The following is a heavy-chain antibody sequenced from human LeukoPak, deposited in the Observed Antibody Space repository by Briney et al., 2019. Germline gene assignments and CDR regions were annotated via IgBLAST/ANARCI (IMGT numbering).Heavy chain of an antibody. CDR1: GGTFSSYA. Sequence: SVKVSCKASGGTFSSYAISWVRQAPGQGLEWMGRIIPIFGTANYAQKFQGRVTITTDESTSTAYMELSSLRSEDTAVYYCARVWGYGDPRYRDLFGGWYYMDVWGKGTTVTVSS. CDR3: ARVWGYGDPRYRDLFGGWYYMDV. J-gene: IGHJ6*03. V-gene: IGHV1-69*05. CDR2: IIPIFGTA. D-gene: IGHD4-17*01.